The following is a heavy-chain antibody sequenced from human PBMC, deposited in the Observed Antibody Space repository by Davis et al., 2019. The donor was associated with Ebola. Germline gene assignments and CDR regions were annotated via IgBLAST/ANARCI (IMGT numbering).Heavy chain of an antibody. CDR2: INNSGDKT. CDR3: AKGSGRDYVWGRIPDY. CDR1: GFTFSSYG. V-gene: IGHV3-23*01. J-gene: IGHJ4*02. D-gene: IGHD3-16*01. Sequence: GESLKISCAASGFTFSSYGMHWVRQAPGKGLEWVSGINNSGDKTYDVDSVKGRFTISRDNSKNTLYLQMDSLRAEDTAVYYCAKGSGRDYVWGRIPDYWGQGTLVTVSS.